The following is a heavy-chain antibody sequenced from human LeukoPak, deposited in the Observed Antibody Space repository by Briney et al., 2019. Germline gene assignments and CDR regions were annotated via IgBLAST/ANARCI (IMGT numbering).Heavy chain of an antibody. J-gene: IGHJ4*02. Sequence: PGGSLRLSCAASGVTFSSYWMHWVRQAPGPGLVWVSRINSDGNSTRYADSVKGRFTISRDNTKNTLFLQMNSLRAEDTAMYYCARDRGDGYNYNYWGQGTLVTVSS. V-gene: IGHV3-74*01. D-gene: IGHD5-24*01. CDR3: ARDRGDGYNYNY. CDR1: GVTFSSYW. CDR2: INSDGNST.